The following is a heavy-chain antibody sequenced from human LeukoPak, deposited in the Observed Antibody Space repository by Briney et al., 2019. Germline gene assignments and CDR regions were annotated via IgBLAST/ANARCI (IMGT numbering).Heavy chain of an antibody. CDR2: ISGSGGST. CDR3: AKDGTTYYYDSSGYSHYYYYMDV. J-gene: IGHJ6*03. CDR1: GGSISSSSYY. D-gene: IGHD3-22*01. Sequence: PSETLSLTCTVSGGSISSSSYYWGWIRQPPGKGLEWVSAISGSGGSTYYADSVKGRFTISRDNSKNTLYLQMNSLRAEDTAVYYCAKDGTTYYYDSSGYSHYYYYMDVWGKGTTVTVSS. V-gene: IGHV3-23*01.